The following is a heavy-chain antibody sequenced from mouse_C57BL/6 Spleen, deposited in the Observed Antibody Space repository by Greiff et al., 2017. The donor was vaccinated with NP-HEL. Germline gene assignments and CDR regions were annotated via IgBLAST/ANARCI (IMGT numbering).Heavy chain of an antibody. CDR1: GFTFSNYW. V-gene: IGHV6-3*01. CDR3: PEGYGYDMDY. CDR2: IRLKSDNYAT. D-gene: IGHD2-2*01. Sequence: EVQRVESGGGLVQPGGSMKLSCVASGFTFSNYWMNWVRQSPEKGLEWVAQIRLKSDNYATHYAESGKGRFTISRDASKGSVYLLMNNLKAEDTGIYYCPEGYGYDMDYWGQGTTLTVSS. J-gene: IGHJ2*01.